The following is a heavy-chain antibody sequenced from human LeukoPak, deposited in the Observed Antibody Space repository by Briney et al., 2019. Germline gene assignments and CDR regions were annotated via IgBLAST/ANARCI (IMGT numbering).Heavy chain of an antibody. J-gene: IGHJ4*02. Sequence: ASVKVPYMTSGYTFTGYYMHRVRQAPGQGLEWMGWIDPNSGGTKYAQNSQGRVTMTRDTSISTAYMELSRLRSDDTAVYYCARGPSGVSGAVVSYWGQRSMVADSS. D-gene: IGHD2-21*01. V-gene: IGHV1-2*02. CDR1: GYTFTGYY. CDR3: ARGPSGVSGAVVSY. CDR2: IDPNSGGT.